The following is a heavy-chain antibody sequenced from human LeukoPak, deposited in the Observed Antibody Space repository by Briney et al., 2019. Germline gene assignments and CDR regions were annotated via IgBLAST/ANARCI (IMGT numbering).Heavy chain of an antibody. V-gene: IGHV4-61*01. CDR1: GYSISSGYY. J-gene: IGHJ5*02. D-gene: IGHD2-2*02. CDR3: ARDRIPHNWFDP. CDR2: IYYSGST. Sequence: SETLSLTCTVSGYSISSGYYWGWIRQPPGKGLEWIGYIYYSGSTNYNPSLKSRVTISVDTSKNQFSLKLSSVTAADTAVYYCARDRIPHNWFDPWGQGTLVTVSS.